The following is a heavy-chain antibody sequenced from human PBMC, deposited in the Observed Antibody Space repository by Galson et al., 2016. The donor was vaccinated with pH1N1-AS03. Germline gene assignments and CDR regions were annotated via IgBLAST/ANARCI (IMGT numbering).Heavy chain of an antibody. Sequence: SETLSLTCNVSDGSVRSTSYYWGWIRQPPGKGLEWIGNIFYNGKTYYSPSLKSRVTISVDTSKNQFSLRVSSLTAADTAIYYCVRVQYLRLAEYPVFWFDPWGQGTLVAVSS. CDR2: IFYNGKT. D-gene: IGHD2/OR15-2a*01. CDR3: VRVQYLRLAEYPVFWFDP. CDR1: DGSVRSTSYY. J-gene: IGHJ5*02. V-gene: IGHV4-39*07.